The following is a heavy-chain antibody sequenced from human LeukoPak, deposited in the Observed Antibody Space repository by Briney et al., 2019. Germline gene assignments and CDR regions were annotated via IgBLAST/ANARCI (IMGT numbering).Heavy chain of an antibody. V-gene: IGHV4-30-4*01. D-gene: IGHD6-6*01. J-gene: IGHJ4*02. CDR1: GGSISSGDYY. CDR3: ARVGSGSSISIFDY. Sequence: PSQTLSLTCTVSGGSISSGDYYWSWIRQPPGKGLEWIGYIYYIGSTYYNPSLKSRVTISVDTSKNQFSLKLSSVTAADTAVYYCARVGSGSSISIFDYWGQGTLVTVSS. CDR2: IYYIGST.